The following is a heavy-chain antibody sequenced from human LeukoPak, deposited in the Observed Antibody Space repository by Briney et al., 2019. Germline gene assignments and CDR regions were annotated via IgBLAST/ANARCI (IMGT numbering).Heavy chain of an antibody. V-gene: IGHV1-2*02. Sequence: ASVKVSCKASGYTFTGYYMHWVRQAPGQGLEWMGWINPNSGGTNYAQKFQGRVTMTRDTSISTAYMELSRLRSDDTAVYYCVANEYDYVWGSYRSFHWGQGTLVTVSS. CDR2: INPNSGGT. CDR1: GYTFTGYY. D-gene: IGHD3-16*02. J-gene: IGHJ4*02. CDR3: VANEYDYVWGSYRSFH.